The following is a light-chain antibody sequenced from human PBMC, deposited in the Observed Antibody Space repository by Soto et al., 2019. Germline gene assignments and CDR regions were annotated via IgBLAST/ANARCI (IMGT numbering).Light chain of an antibody. CDR1: QTISSW. CDR2: AAD. CDR3: QQGYDMPWT. V-gene: IGKV1-39*01. Sequence: DIQMTHSPSTLSGSVGARVTITCRASQTISSWLAWYQQKPGKAPSLLIFAADNLQDGVPSRFSGSGSGRDFSLTISSLQPEDFATYYCQQGYDMPWTFGQGTKVDNK. J-gene: IGKJ1*01.